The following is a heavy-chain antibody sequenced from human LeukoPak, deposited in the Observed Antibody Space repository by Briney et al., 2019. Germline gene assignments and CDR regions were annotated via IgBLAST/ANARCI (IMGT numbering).Heavy chain of an antibody. CDR1: GVSISSSNSY. V-gene: IGHV4-39*01. J-gene: IGHJ4*02. CDR2: IYYSGNT. D-gene: IGHD3/OR15-3a*01. Sequence: PSETLSLTCTVSGVSISSSNSYWGWIRQPPGKGLEWFGSIYYSGNTYYNASLKSQVSISIDTSKNQFSLKLTSVTAADTAVYHCARQTGSGLFILPGGQGTLVTVSS. CDR3: ARQTGSGLFILP.